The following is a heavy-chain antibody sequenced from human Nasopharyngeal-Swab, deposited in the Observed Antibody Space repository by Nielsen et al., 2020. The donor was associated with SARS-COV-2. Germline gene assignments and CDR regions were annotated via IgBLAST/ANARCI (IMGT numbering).Heavy chain of an antibody. Sequence: GESLKISCAASGIFVSGNYMNWVRQAPGMGLEWVSVVYSGGSTFYADSVKGRFTISRDNSKNTLYLQMNSLRPEDTAMYYCASPVFGVVSDAFDLWGQGTMVTVSS. CDR1: GIFVSGNY. D-gene: IGHD3-3*01. V-gene: IGHV3-53*01. CDR3: ASPVFGVVSDAFDL. J-gene: IGHJ3*01. CDR2: VYSGGST.